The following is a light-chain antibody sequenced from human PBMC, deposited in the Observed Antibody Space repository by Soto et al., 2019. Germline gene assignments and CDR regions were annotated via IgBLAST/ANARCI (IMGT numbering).Light chain of an antibody. V-gene: IGLV2-11*01. J-gene: IGLJ1*01. CDR2: DVT. Sequence: QSVLTQPRSVSGSPGQSVTISCTGTSSDVGGYNFVSWYQQHPGKAPKFMIYDVTKRPSGVPDRFSGSKSGNTASLTISGFQAEDEAYYYCCSYVGSYTSYVFGTGTKLTVL. CDR1: SSDVGGYNF. CDR3: CSYVGSYTSYV.